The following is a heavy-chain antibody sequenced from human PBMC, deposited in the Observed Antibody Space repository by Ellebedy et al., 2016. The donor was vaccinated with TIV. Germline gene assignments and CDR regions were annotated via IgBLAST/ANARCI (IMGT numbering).Heavy chain of an antibody. J-gene: IGHJ6*02. D-gene: IGHD6-13*01. CDR3: TRDLTTLAAAGTGIYYYTMDV. CDR2: IRSKAYGGTT. CDR1: GFTFGDYA. Sequence: GESLKISXTASGFTFGDYAMSWVRQAPGKGLEWVSFIRSKAYGGTTEYAASVKGRFTISRDDSKSIAYLRMNSLKAEDTAVYYCTRDLTTLAAAGTGIYYYTMDVWGQGTTVTVSS. V-gene: IGHV3-49*04.